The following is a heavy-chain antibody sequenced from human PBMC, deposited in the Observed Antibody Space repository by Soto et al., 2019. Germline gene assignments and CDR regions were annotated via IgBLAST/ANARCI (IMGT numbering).Heavy chain of an antibody. CDR1: GFTFSPYS. CDR3: ARDRSTIYGVVTPIDY. CDR2: ISSGGDTI. J-gene: IGHJ4*02. Sequence: GSLRLSCAVSGFTFSPYSMDWVRQAPGKGLEWISYISSGGDTIYYADSVRGRLTVSRDNTKNSLYLQMDSLRDEDTAVYYCARDRSTIYGVVTPIDYWGQGTLVTVSS. D-gene: IGHD3-3*01. V-gene: IGHV3-48*02.